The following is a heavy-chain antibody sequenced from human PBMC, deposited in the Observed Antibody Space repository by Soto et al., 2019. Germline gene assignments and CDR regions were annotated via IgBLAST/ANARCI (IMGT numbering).Heavy chain of an antibody. CDR2: ISAGGGSP. CDR3: VKHAEYQLVSCSAP. D-gene: IGHD6-6*01. V-gene: IGHV3-23*01. Sequence: GGSLRLSCAASGYSFSTYAVSWVRQAPGKGLEWVSGISAGGGSPFIADSVKGRFIISRDNAKDTLYLQMNSLTGEDTAIYYCVKHAEYQLVSCSAPWGQGTLVTVSP. J-gene: IGHJ5*02. CDR1: GYSFSTYA.